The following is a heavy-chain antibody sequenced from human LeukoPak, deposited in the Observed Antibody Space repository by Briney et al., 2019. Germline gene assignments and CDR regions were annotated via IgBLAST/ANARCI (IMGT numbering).Heavy chain of an antibody. Sequence: SEILSLTCTVSGGSISSGTYYWAWIRQPPGKGLEWIGTIYHSGSTYYNPSLKSRVTISVDTSKNQFSLKLSSVTAADTAVYYCARSTYYYGSGSYSFDYWGQGTLVTVSS. J-gene: IGHJ4*02. D-gene: IGHD3-10*01. V-gene: IGHV4-39*07. CDR3: ARSTYYYGSGSYSFDY. CDR2: IYHSGST. CDR1: GGSISSGTYY.